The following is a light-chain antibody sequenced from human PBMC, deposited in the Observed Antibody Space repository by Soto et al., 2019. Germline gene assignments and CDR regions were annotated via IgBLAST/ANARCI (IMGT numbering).Light chain of an antibody. CDR2: GNS. V-gene: IGLV1-40*01. CDR1: SSNIGAGYD. Sequence: QSVLTQPPSVSGAPLQRVTISCTGSSSNIGAGYDVHWYQQLPGTAPKLLIYGNSNRPSGVPDRFSGSKSGTSASLAITGLQAEDEADYYCQSYDSSLSGYVFGTGTKVTVL. J-gene: IGLJ1*01. CDR3: QSYDSSLSGYV.